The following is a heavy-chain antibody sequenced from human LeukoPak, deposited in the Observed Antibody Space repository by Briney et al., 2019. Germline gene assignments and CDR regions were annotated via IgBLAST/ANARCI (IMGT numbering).Heavy chain of an antibody. CDR2: IYYSGST. Sequence: SETLSLTCTVSGVSISSYYWSWIRQPPGKGLEWIGYIYYSGSTNYNPSLKSRVTISVDTSKNQFSLKLSSVTAADTAVYYCVGTHSSSWYSFYYYGMDVWGQGTTVTVSS. D-gene: IGHD6-13*01. CDR3: VGTHSSSWYSFYYYGMDV. V-gene: IGHV4-59*08. CDR1: GVSISSYY. J-gene: IGHJ6*02.